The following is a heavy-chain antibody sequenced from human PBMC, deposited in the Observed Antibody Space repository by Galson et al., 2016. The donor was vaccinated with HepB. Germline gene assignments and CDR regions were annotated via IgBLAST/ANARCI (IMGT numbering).Heavy chain of an antibody. CDR1: VFTFSDYY. V-gene: IGHV3-11*01. J-gene: IGHJ1*01. D-gene: IGHD6-19*01. Sequence: SVFTFSDYYMSWIRQAPGKGLEWVSYISSSGSTIYYADSVKGRFTISRDNTKNSLDLQMNSLRVEDTAVYYCARDGTVAPGYWGQGTLVTVSS. CDR3: ARDGTVAPGY. CDR2: ISSSGSTI.